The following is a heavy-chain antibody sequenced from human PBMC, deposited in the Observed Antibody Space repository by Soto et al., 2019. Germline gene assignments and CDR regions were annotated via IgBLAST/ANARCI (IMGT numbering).Heavy chain of an antibody. J-gene: IGHJ5*02. D-gene: IGHD2-21*02. CDR3: VRTARQGAVAPHWFDR. CDR2: VYYTGST. V-gene: IGHV4-30-4*01. Sequence: SETLSLTCTVSGASIRSTDYYWSWIRRAPGKGLEWIGYVYYTGSTYYNPSLMSRLTISVDTSKNQFSLKLTSVTAAETAVYYCVRTARQGAVAPHWFDRWGQGTQVTVSS. CDR1: GASIRSTDYY.